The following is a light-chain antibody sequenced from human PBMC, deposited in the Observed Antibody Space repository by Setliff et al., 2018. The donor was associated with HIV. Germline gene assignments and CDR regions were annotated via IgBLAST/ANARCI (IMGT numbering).Light chain of an antibody. J-gene: IGLJ1*01. CDR3: SSYTGTSTFV. CDR2: DVT. V-gene: IGLV2-14*03. Sequence: QSALPQPASVSGSPGQSITISCTGTSSDVGHNNYVSWYQQHPGKAPQLIIFDVTKRPSGVSNRFSGSKSGNTASLTISGLQAEDEGDYYCSSYTGTSTFVFGTGTKVTVL. CDR1: SSDVGHNNY.